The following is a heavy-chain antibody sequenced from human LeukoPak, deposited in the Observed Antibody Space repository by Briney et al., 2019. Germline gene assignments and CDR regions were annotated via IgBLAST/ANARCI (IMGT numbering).Heavy chain of an antibody. V-gene: IGHV4-39*07. CDR1: GGSISSSSYY. J-gene: IGHJ4*02. D-gene: IGHD3-10*01. CDR2: IYYSGST. Sequence: SETLSLTCTVSGGSISSSSYYWGWIRQPPGKGLEWIGSIYYSGSTYYNPSLKSRVTISVDTSKNQFSLNLNSVTAADTAVYFCARFNSGGFDNWGRGSLVSVSS. CDR3: ARFNSGGFDN.